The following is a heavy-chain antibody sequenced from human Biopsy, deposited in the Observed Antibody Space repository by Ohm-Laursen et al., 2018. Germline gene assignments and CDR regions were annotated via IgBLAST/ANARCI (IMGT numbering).Heavy chain of an antibody. V-gene: IGHV1-2*02. Sequence: ASVKASCKASGYTFTGYHVHWVRQAPGQGLEWMGWINAKTGDTNYAQKFQGRVTMTRDTSISTAYVDLSSLRSDDTAVYYCTRGGYYYDSLAYYYGFDPWGQGTRVTASS. D-gene: IGHD3-22*01. J-gene: IGHJ5*02. CDR1: GYTFTGYH. CDR3: TRGGYYYDSLAYYYGFDP. CDR2: INAKTGDT.